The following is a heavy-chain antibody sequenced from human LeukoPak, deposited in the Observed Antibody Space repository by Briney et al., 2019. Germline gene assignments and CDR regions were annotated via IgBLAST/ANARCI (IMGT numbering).Heavy chain of an antibody. CDR2: IKEDGTEK. Sequence: GGSLRLSCAGSGFTFSDFWMTWVRQTPGKGLEWVANIKEDGTEKNLVDSVRGRFTISRDNTKNLLFLEMNNLRGDDTAIYYCVRESRPGGAMGLYHNLDYWGQGTLVAVSS. CDR3: VRESRPGGAMGLYHNLDY. J-gene: IGHJ4*02. D-gene: IGHD1-1*01. V-gene: IGHV3-7*01. CDR1: GFTFSDFW.